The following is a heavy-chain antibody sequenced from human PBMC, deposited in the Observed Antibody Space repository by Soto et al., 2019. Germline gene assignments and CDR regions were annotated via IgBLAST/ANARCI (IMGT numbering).Heavy chain of an antibody. CDR3: ARVSSSWSKTYYFDY. Sequence: VKVSCKASGYTFTSYAMHWVRQAPGQRLEWMGWINAGNGNTKYSQKFQGRVTITRDTSASTAYMELSSLRSEDTAVYYCARVSSSWSKTYYFDYWGQGTLVTVSS. CDR2: INAGNGNT. V-gene: IGHV1-3*01. D-gene: IGHD6-13*01. J-gene: IGHJ4*02. CDR1: GYTFTSYA.